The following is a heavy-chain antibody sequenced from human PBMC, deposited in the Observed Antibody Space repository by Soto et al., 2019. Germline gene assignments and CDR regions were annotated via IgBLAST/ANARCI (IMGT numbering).Heavy chain of an antibody. J-gene: IGHJ4*02. CDR3: ARGVTMVRGVIHTPYFDY. Sequence: QVQLQESGPGLVKPSQTLSLTCTVSGGSISSGGYYWRWIRQHPGKGLEWIGYIYYSGSTYYNPSPTCLVTIPVDTSKNQFSLELSSVTAADTAVYYCARGVTMVRGVIHTPYFDYWGQGTLGTVSS. CDR1: GGSISSGGYY. V-gene: IGHV4-31*01. D-gene: IGHD3-10*01. CDR2: IYYSGST.